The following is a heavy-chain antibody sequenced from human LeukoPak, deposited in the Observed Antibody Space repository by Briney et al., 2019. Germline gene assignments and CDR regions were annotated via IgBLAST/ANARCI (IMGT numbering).Heavy chain of an antibody. CDR3: ARVRQTIFGVVIMSDYYYYGMDV. Sequence: ASVKVSCKASGYTFTGYYMHWVRQAPGQGLEWMGWINPNSGGTNYAQKFQGRVTMTRDTSISTAYMELSRLRSDDTAVYYCARVRQTIFGVVIMSDYYYYGMDVWGQGTTVTVSS. CDR2: INPNSGGT. V-gene: IGHV1-2*02. CDR1: GYTFTGYY. D-gene: IGHD3-3*01. J-gene: IGHJ6*02.